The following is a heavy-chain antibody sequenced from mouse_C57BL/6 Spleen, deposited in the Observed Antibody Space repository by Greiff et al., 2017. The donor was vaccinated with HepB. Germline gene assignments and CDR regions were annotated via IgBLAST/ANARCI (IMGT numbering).Heavy chain of an antibody. CDR2: IDPETGGT. J-gene: IGHJ3*01. V-gene: IGHV1-15*01. D-gene: IGHD1-1*01. CDR3: TRGDYYGSSYY. CDR1: GYTFTDYE. Sequence: VKLQQSGAELVRPGASVTLSCKASGYTFTDYEMHWVKQTPVHGLEWIGAIDPETGGTAYNQKFKGKAILTADKSSSTAYMELRSLTSEDSAVYYCTRGDYYGSSYYWGQGTLVTVSA.